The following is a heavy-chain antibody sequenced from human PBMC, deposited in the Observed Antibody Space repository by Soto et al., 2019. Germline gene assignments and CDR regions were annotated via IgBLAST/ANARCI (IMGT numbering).Heavy chain of an antibody. J-gene: IGHJ4*02. Sequence: QVQLVQSGAEVKKPGASVKVSCKASGYTFTSYYMHWVRQAPGQGLEWMGIINPSGGSTSYAQKFQGRVTMTRDTSTSTVYMELGSLRSEDTAVYYCASPGPSRSSSWYYFDYWGQGTLVTVSS. CDR1: GYTFTSYY. V-gene: IGHV1-46*01. CDR2: INPSGGST. CDR3: ASPGPSRSSSWYYFDY. D-gene: IGHD6-13*01.